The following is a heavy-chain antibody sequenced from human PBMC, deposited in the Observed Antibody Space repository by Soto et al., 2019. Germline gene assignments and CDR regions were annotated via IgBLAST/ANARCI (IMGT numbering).Heavy chain of an antibody. CDR3: ARDDLQLL. Sequence: SAGPSSAESRFRYGGKGRRWFYQPPGKWLEWVGFIRSKAYGGTTQYAASVKGRFTISRDDSKSIAYLQMNSLKSEDTTVYYCARDDLQLLWGQRPLVTVSS. D-gene: IGHD2-15*01. J-gene: IGHJ4*02. CDR1: RFRYGGKG. V-gene: IGHV3-49*03. CDR2: IRSKAYGGTT.